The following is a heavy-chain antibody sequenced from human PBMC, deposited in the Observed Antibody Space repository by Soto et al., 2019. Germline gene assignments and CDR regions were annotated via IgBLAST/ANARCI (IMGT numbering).Heavy chain of an antibody. V-gene: IGHV3-74*01. D-gene: IGHD3-10*01. CDR2: IHSDGVNT. Sequence: EVQLVESGGGLVQPGGSLRLSCGASGFTFSSYWMHWVRQAPGKGLVWVSRIHSDGVNTNYADSVKGRFTISRDNAKNTVYLPMNSLRAEDTAVYFCTRGLYRHYGHDYRGQGTLVTVSS. CDR1: GFTFSSYW. J-gene: IGHJ4*02. CDR3: TRGLYRHYGHDY.